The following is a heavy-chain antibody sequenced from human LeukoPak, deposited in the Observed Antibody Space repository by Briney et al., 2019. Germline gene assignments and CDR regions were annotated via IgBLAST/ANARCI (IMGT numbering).Heavy chain of an antibody. Sequence: SETLSLTCTVSGYSISSGYYWGWIRQPPGKGLEWIGSIYHSGSTYYNPSLKSRVTISVDTSKNQFSLRLSSVTAADTAVYYCARAPGILAAYDYWGQGTLITVSS. D-gene: IGHD2-8*02. J-gene: IGHJ4*02. CDR2: IYHSGST. CDR3: ARAPGILAAYDY. V-gene: IGHV4-38-2*02. CDR1: GYSISSGYY.